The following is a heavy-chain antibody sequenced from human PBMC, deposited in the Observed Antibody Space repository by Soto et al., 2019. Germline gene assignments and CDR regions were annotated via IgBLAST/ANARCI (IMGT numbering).Heavy chain of an antibody. V-gene: IGHV3-74*01. D-gene: IGHD3-22*01. J-gene: IGHJ4*02. CDR2: INSDGSST. CDR1: GFTFSSYW. Sequence: GSLRLSCAASGFTFSSYWMHWVRQAPGKGLVWVSRINSDGSSTSYADSVKGRFTISRDNAKNTLYLQMNSLRAEDTAVYYCARAYYDSSGYYHPFDYWGQGTLVTVSS. CDR3: ARAYYDSSGYYHPFDY.